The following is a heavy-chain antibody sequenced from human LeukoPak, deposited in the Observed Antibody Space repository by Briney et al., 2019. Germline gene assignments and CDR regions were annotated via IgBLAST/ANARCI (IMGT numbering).Heavy chain of an antibody. V-gene: IGHV3-74*01. CDR1: GFTFSSYW. CDR2: ISTDGSST. J-gene: IGHJ6*02. CDR3: ASYLTSIPSGMDV. Sequence: GGSLRLSCAASGFTFSSYWMHWVRQAPGKGLVWVSRISTDGSSTTYADSVKGRFTIPRDNVKNTLFLQMNSLRAEDTAVYYCASYLTSIPSGMDVWGQGTTVTVSS. D-gene: IGHD2/OR15-2a*01.